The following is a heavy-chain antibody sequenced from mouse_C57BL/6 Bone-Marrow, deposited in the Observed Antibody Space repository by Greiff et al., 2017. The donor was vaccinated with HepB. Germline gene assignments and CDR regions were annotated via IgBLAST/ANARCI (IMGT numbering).Heavy chain of an antibody. D-gene: IGHD1-1*01. CDR3: ARRRYSGSSPYYFDY. V-gene: IGHV14-3*01. Sequence: VQLQQSVAELVRPGASVKLSCTASGFNIKNTYMHWVKQRPEQGLEWIGRIDPANGNTKYAPKFQGKATITADTSSNTAYLQLSSLTSEDTAIYYCARRRYSGSSPYYFDYWGQGTTLTVSS. CDR2: IDPANGNT. J-gene: IGHJ2*01. CDR1: GFNIKNTY.